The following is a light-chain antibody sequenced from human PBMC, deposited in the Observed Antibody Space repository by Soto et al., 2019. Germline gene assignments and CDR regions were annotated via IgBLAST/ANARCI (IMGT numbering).Light chain of an antibody. V-gene: IGLV2-23*01. CDR3: CSYAGSSTVV. Sequence: QSALTQPASVSGSPGQSITISCTGTSSDVGSYNLVSWYQQHPGKAPKLMIYEGSKRPSGVSNRFSGSKSGNTASLTISGIQAEDEADYYCCSYAGSSTVVFGGGTKLNVL. CDR2: EGS. CDR1: SSDVGSYNL. J-gene: IGLJ2*01.